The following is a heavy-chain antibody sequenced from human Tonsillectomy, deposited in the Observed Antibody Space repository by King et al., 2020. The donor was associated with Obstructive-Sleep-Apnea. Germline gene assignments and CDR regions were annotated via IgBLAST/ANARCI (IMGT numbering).Heavy chain of an antibody. CDR3: AKGRYDILTGKDY. CDR2: ISGSGSST. D-gene: IGHD3-9*01. Sequence: VQLVESGGGLVQPGGSLRLSCAASGFTFSSYAMSWVRQAPGKGLEWVSGISGSGSSTYYADSVKGRFTISRDNSKNTLYLQMNSLRAEDTAVYYCAKGRYDILTGKDYWGQGTLVTVSS. V-gene: IGHV3-23*04. J-gene: IGHJ4*02. CDR1: GFTFSSYA.